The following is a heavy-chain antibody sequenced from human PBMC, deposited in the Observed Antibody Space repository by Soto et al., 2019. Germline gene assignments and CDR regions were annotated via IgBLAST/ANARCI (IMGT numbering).Heavy chain of an antibody. CDR3: AKDSGYNYGYFRWFDP. Sequence: PSETLSLTCTVSGGSISSGDYYWSWIRQPPGKGLEWIGYIYYSGSTYYNPSLKSRVTISVDTSKNQFSLKLSSVTAADTAVYYCAKDSGYNYGYFRWFDPWGQGTLVTVSS. CDR2: IYYSGST. D-gene: IGHD5-18*01. V-gene: IGHV4-30-4*02. CDR1: GGSISSGDYY. J-gene: IGHJ5*02.